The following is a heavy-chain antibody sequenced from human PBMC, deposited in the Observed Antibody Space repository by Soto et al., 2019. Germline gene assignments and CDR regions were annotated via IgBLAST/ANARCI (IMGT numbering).Heavy chain of an antibody. CDR3: ARSRSYSSDSYYFDY. CDR1: GGSFSGYY. Sequence: QVQLQQWGAGLLKPSETLSLTRAVYGGSFSGYYWSWIRQPPGKGLEWIGEINHSGSTNYNPSLKSRVTISVDTSKNQFSLKLSSVTAADTAVYYCARSRSYSSDSYYFDYWGQGTLVTVSS. V-gene: IGHV4-34*01. CDR2: INHSGST. J-gene: IGHJ4*02. D-gene: IGHD6-19*01.